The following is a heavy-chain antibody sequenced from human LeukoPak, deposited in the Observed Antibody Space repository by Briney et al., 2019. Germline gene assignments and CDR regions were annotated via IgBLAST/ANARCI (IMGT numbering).Heavy chain of an antibody. Sequence: GGSLRLSCAASGFPFSSYAMSWVRQAPGKGLEWASAISGSGGSTYYADSVKGRFTISRDNSKNTLYLQMNSLRAEDTAVYYCAKEWFGELSQAAFDIWGQGTMVTVSS. J-gene: IGHJ3*02. D-gene: IGHD3-10*01. CDR1: GFPFSSYA. CDR2: ISGSGGST. CDR3: AKEWFGELSQAAFDI. V-gene: IGHV3-23*01.